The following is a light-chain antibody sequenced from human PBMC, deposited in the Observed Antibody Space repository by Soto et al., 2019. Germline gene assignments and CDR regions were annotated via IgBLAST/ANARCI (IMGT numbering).Light chain of an antibody. Sequence: EIVLAQSPCTLSLSPGERATLSCRASQSVSSSYLAWYQQKPGQAPRLLIYGASSRATGIPDRFSGSGSGTDFTLTISGLEPEDFAVYYCQQYGSSPGTFGQGTKV. J-gene: IGKJ1*01. CDR3: QQYGSSPGT. CDR1: QSVSSSY. V-gene: IGKV3-20*01. CDR2: GAS.